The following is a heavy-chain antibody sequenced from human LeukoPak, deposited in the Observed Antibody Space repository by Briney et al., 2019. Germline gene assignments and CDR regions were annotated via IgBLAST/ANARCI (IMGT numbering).Heavy chain of an antibody. J-gene: IGHJ4*01. D-gene: IGHD5-18*01. V-gene: IGHV3-13*01. CDR3: VREARGYHYTYFDY. CDR1: GFTLGSQE. CDR2: VSSGFHA. Sequence: GWSLRLYYKDSGFTLGSQEMDWVCEIPGQVIKRVAAVSSGFHAFFADSVQGRFTASREDARNSLYLQMNSLRAGDTAVYYCVREARGYHYTYFDYWGHGTLVTVSS.